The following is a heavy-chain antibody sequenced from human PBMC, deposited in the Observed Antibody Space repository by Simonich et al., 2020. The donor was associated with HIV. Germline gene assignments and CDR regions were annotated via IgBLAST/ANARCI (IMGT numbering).Heavy chain of an antibody. V-gene: IGHV3-21*01. CDR3: ARDKEVYAMGGYFDY. D-gene: IGHD2-8*01. CDR2: SSIRRSS. CDR1: GFTFSSYG. Sequence: VQLVESGGGVVQPGRSLRLSCAASGFTFSSYGMHWVRQAPGKGQEWVSFSSIRRSSYYADSVKGRFTISRENAKNSLYLQMNSLRAEDTAVYYCARDKEVYAMGGYFDYWGQGTLVTVSS. J-gene: IGHJ4*02.